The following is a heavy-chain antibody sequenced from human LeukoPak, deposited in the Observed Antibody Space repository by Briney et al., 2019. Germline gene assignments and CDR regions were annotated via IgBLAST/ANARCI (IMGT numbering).Heavy chain of an antibody. Sequence: GESLKISCKGSGYSFTSYWIGWVRQMPGKGLEWMGIIYPGDSDTRYSPSFQGQVTILADKSISTAYLQWSSLKASDTATYYCARQAYWGLNWFDPWGQGTLVTVSS. CDR2: IYPGDSDT. J-gene: IGHJ5*02. D-gene: IGHD7-27*01. CDR1: GYSFTSYW. V-gene: IGHV5-51*01. CDR3: ARQAYWGLNWFDP.